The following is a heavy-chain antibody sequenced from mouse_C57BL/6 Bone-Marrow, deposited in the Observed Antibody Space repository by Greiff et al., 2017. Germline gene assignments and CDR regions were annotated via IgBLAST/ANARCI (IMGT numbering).Heavy chain of an antibody. Sequence: VKLMESGPELVKPGASVKLSCKASGYTFTSYDINWVKQRPGQGLEWIGRIYPSDSCTNYNHKFKGKATLTVDTSSSTPYMQLHSLTSEASAVYFCAKRGYYGSSPWFAYWGQGTLVTVSA. J-gene: IGHJ3*01. CDR3: AKRGYYGSSPWFAY. V-gene: IGHV1-85*01. CDR2: IYPSDSCT. D-gene: IGHD1-1*01. CDR1: GYTFTSYD.